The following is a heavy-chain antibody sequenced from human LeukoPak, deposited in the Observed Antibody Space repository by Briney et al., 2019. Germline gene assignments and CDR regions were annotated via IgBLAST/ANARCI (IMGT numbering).Heavy chain of an antibody. CDR2: INHSGST. J-gene: IGHJ4*02. CDR3: ARGRPEGYCSSTSCYLFDY. Sequence: SETLSLTCAVYGGSFSGYYWSWIRQPPGKGLEWIGEINHSGSTNYNPSLKSRVTISVDTSKNQFSLKLSSVTAADTAVYYCARGRPEGYCSSTSCYLFDYWGQGTLVTVSS. V-gene: IGHV4-34*01. D-gene: IGHD2-2*01. CDR1: GGSFSGYY.